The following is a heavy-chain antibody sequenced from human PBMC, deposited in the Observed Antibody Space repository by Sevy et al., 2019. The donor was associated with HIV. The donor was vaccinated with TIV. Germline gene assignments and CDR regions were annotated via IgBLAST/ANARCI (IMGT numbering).Heavy chain of an antibody. CDR3: XXXXXXXXXXXWYFDL. Sequence: GGSLRLSCAASGFTFNNYAMSWVRQAPGKGLEGKGLEWVSTISGGGGGTYYADSVRGRFTISRDNSKNTLYLQVNSXXXXXXXXXXXXXXXXXXXXXXWYFDLWGRGTLVTVSS. J-gene: IGHJ2*01. CDR1: GFTFNNYA. CDR2: ISGGGGGT. V-gene: IGHV3-23*01.